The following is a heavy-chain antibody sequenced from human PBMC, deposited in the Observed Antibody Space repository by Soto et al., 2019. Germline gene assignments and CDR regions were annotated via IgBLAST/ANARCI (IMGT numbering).Heavy chain of an antibody. J-gene: IGHJ5*02. D-gene: IGHD2-15*01. CDR3: ARETDCSGGSCYSREAWFDP. CDR2: ISYDGSNK. CDR1: GFTFSSYA. Sequence: GGSLRLSCAASGFTFSSYAMHWVRQAPGKGLEWVAVISYDGSNKYYADSVKGRFTISRDNSKNTLYLQMNSLRAEDTAVYYCARETDCSGGSCYSREAWFDPWGQGTLVTVSS. V-gene: IGHV3-30-3*01.